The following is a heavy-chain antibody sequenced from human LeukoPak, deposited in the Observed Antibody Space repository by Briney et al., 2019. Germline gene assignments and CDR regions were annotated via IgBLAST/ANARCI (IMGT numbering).Heavy chain of an antibody. Sequence: GGSLRLSCVASGFTFSSYEMNWVRQAPGKGLEWVSYIGSSGSTIYYADSVKGRFTISRDNAKNSLYLQMNSPRAEDTAVYYCARSPLRYFDWLLPYGMDVWGQGTTVTVSS. CDR2: IGSSGSTI. CDR1: GFTFSSYE. V-gene: IGHV3-48*03. D-gene: IGHD3-9*01. J-gene: IGHJ6*02. CDR3: ARSPLRYFDWLLPYGMDV.